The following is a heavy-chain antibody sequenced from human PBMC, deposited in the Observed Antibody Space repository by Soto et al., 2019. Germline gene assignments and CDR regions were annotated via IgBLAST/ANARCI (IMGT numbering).Heavy chain of an antibody. CDR1: GFTFSSYA. V-gene: IGHV3-30-3*01. J-gene: IGHJ4*02. Sequence: QVQLVESGGGVVQPGRSLRLSCAASGFTFSSYAMHWVRQAPGKGLEWVAVISYDGSNKYYADSVKGRFTISRDNSKNTLYLQMNSLRAEDTSVYYCARVEEAAVDYWGQGTLVTVSS. CDR3: ARVEEAAVDY. CDR2: ISYDGSNK. D-gene: IGHD6-13*01.